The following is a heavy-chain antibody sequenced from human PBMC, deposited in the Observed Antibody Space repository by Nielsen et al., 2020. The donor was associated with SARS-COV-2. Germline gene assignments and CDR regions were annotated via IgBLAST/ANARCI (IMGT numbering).Heavy chain of an antibody. J-gene: IGHJ4*02. D-gene: IGHD2-2*02. CDR2: IDPSDSYT. V-gene: IGHV5-10-1*01. CDR1: GYSFTSYW. Sequence: GESLKISCKGSGYSFTSYWISWVRQMPGKGLEWMGKIDPSDSYTNYSPSLQGHVTISADKSISTAYLQWSSLKASDTAMYYCARITYCSSTSCYTFFDYWGQGTLVTVSS. CDR3: ARITYCSSTSCYTFFDY.